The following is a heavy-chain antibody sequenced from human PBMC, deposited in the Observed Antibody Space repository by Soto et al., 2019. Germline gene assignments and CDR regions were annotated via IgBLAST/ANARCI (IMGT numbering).Heavy chain of an antibody. V-gene: IGHV3-23*01. J-gene: IGHJ5*02. CDR3: KVVPAAIRSFTSWFDP. Sequence: QPGGSLRLSCAASGFTFSSYAMSWVRQAPGKGLEWVSAISGSGGSTYYAGSVKGRFTISRDNSKNTLYLQMNSLRAEDTAVYYCKVVPAAIRSFTSWFDPWGQGTLVTVSS. CDR2: ISGSGGST. CDR1: GFTFSSYA. D-gene: IGHD2-2*01.